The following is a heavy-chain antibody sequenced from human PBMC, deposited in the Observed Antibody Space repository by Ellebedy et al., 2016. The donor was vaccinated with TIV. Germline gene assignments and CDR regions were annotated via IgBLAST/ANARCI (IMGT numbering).Heavy chain of an antibody. V-gene: IGHV3-30*04. CDR1: GFTFSNYA. CDR3: ARELRFGEPGDAFDI. Sequence: GGSLRLXCTASGFTFSNYAMHWARQAPGKGLEWVAVITDDERLKHYAESVKDRFTISRDNSKNTVYLQMTSLRPEDTAMFYCARELRFGEPGDAFDIWGQGTMVTVFS. CDR2: ITDDERLK. D-gene: IGHD3-10*01. J-gene: IGHJ3*02.